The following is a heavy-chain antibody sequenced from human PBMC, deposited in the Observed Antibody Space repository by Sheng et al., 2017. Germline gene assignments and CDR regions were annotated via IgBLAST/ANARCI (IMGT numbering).Heavy chain of an antibody. CDR2: INHSGST. Sequence: QVQLQQWGAGLLKPSETLSLTCAVYGGSFSGYYWSWIRQPPGKGLEWIGEINHSGSTNYNPSLKSRVTISVDTSKNQFSLKLSSVTAADTAVYYCARGRNRAWQWLATFDYWGQGNPWSPSPQ. CDR1: GGSFSGYY. CDR3: ARGRNRAWQWLATFDY. J-gene: IGHJ4*02. V-gene: IGHV4-34*01. D-gene: IGHD6-19*01.